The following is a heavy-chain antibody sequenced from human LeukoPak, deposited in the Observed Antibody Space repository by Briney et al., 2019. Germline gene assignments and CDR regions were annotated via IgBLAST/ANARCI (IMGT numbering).Heavy chain of an antibody. CDR3: AGRVWTKTRGLIGYFDY. CDR1: GGSISRYH. Sequence: NPSETLSLTCTVSGGSISRYHWSWIRQPAGKGLEWIGRVSTSGADYNPSLKSRVTMSVDTSKSGFSLNLSSVTAADTAVYFCAGRVWTKTRGLIGYFDYWGQGILVTVSS. CDR2: VSTSGA. D-gene: IGHD3-10*01. V-gene: IGHV4-4*07. J-gene: IGHJ4*02.